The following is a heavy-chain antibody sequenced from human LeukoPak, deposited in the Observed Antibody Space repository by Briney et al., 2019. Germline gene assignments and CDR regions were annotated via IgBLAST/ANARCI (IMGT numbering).Heavy chain of an antibody. V-gene: IGHV4-59*01. CDR2: IHDSGST. Sequence: PSETLSLTCTVSGGSIISYYWSWIRPPPGKGLEWIAYIHDSGSTNYNPSLKSRVTTSLDASRNQFSLKLNSVTAADTAVYYCARGVSALADWGQGTLVTVSS. CDR1: GGSIISYY. J-gene: IGHJ4*02. D-gene: IGHD2-15*01. CDR3: ARGVSALAD.